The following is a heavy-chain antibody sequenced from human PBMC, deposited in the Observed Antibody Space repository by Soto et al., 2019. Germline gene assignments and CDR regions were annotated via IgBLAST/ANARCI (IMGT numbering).Heavy chain of an antibody. V-gene: IGHV3-33*01. CDR1: GFTFSSYG. D-gene: IGHD3-16*02. CDR2: IWYDGSNK. Sequence: PGGSLRLSCAASGFTFSSYGMHWVRQAPGKGLEWVAVIWYDGSNKYYADSVKGRFTISRDNSKNTLYLQMNSLRAEDTAVYYCARSPLGITFGGVIVKVYYGMDVWGQGTTVTVYS. CDR3: ARSPLGITFGGVIVKVYYGMDV. J-gene: IGHJ6*02.